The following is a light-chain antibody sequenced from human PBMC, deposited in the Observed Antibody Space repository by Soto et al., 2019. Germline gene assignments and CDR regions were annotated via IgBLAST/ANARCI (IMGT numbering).Light chain of an antibody. V-gene: IGLV1-40*01. CDR2: GNS. J-gene: IGLJ2*01. CDR3: QSYDSSLSGCV. CDR1: SSNIGAGYD. Sequence: QSVLTQPPSVSGAPGQRVTISCTGSSSNIGAGYDVHWYQQLPGTAPKLLIYGNSNRPSGVPDRFSGSESGTSASLAITGLQAEDEADYYCQSYDSSLSGCVFGGGTKLTVL.